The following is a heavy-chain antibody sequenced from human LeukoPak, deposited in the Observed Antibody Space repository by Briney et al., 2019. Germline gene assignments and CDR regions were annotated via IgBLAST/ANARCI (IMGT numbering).Heavy chain of an antibody. D-gene: IGHD6-19*01. V-gene: IGHV3-33*06. CDR2: IWYNGSEK. CDR1: GFTFRTYG. J-gene: IGHJ4*02. Sequence: GGSLRLSCAASGFTFRTYGMHWVRQAPGKGLEWVAVIWYNGSEKYYADSVKGRFTISRDNFKNTLYLQMDSLRVEDTAGYYCAKDLGSGWYYFDNWGQGTLVTVSS. CDR3: AKDLGSGWYYFDN.